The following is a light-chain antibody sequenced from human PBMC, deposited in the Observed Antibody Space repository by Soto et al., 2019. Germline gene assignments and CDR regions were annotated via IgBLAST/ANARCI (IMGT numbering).Light chain of an antibody. CDR1: QTINSNY. CDR2: GAS. CDR3: QQCDRSPWT. J-gene: IGKJ1*01. Sequence: EIVLTQSPGTLSLSPGERATLSCRASQTINSNYLVWFQQKPGQAPRLLIYGASSRAAGIPDRFSGSGSGTDSTLTISSLEPEDFAVYYCQQCDRSPWTFGQGTKVDIK. V-gene: IGKV3-20*01.